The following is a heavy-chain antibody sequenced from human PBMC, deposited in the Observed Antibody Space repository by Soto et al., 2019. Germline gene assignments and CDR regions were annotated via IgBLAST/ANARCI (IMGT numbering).Heavy chain of an antibody. CDR3: AREPVYYDSSGYYPNHFDY. J-gene: IGHJ4*02. Sequence: ASVKVSCKASGYTFTGYYMHWVRQAPGQGLEWMGWINPNSGGTNYAQKFQGWVTMTRDTSISTAYMELSRLRSDDTAVYYCAREPVYYDSSGYYPNHFDYWGQGTLVTVS. V-gene: IGHV1-2*04. CDR1: GYTFTGYY. D-gene: IGHD3-22*01. CDR2: INPNSGGT.